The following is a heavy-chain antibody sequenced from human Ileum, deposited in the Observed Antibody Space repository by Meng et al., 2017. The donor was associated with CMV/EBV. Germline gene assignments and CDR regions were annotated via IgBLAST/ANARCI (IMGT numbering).Heavy chain of an antibody. CDR1: GFTFSSYA. CDR2: ISYDGSNK. Sequence: GESLKISCAASGFTFSSYAMHWVRQAPGKGLEWVAVISYDGSNKYYADPVKGRFTISRDNSKITLYLQMNSLRAEDTAVYYCARDGYCSSTSCYLVGGSRWGMDVWGQGTTVTVSS. D-gene: IGHD2-2*03. CDR3: ARDGYCSSTSCYLVGGSRWGMDV. V-gene: IGHV3-30-3*01. J-gene: IGHJ6*02.